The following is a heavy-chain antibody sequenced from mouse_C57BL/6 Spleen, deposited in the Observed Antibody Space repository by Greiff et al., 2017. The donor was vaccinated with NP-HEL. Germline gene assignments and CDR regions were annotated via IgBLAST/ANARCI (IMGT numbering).Heavy chain of an antibody. CDR2: ISNGGGST. V-gene: IGHV5-12*01. Sequence: EVMLVESGGGLVQPGGSLKLSCAASGFTFSDYYMYWVRQTPEKRLEWVAYISNGGGSTYYPDTVKGRFTISRDNAKNTLYLQMSRLKSEDTAMYYCARPYGSRGYFDVWGTGTTVTVSS. D-gene: IGHD1-1*01. CDR1: GFTFSDYY. J-gene: IGHJ1*03. CDR3: ARPYGSRGYFDV.